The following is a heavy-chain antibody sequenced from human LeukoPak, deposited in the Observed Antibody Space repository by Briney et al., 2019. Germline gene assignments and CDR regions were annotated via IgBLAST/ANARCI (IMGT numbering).Heavy chain of an antibody. J-gene: IGHJ2*01. V-gene: IGHV4-31*03. CDR2: IYYSGST. Sequence: SQTLSLTCTVSGGSISSGGYYWSWIRQHPGKGLEWIGYIYYSGSTYYNPSLKSRVTISVDTSKNQFSLKLSSVTAADTAVYYCARRPSTVAHWYFDLWGRGTLVTVSS. CDR3: ARRPSTVAHWYFDL. CDR1: GGSISSGGYY.